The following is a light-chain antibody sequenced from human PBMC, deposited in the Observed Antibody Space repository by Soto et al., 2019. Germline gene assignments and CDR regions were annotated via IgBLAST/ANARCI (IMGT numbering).Light chain of an antibody. V-gene: IGKV3-20*01. CDR3: QQYGSSPRIT. J-gene: IGKJ5*01. CDR2: GAS. CDR1: QNIGTN. Sequence: EIVMTQSPATPSVSPGARATLSCRASQNIGTNLAWYQHKPGQPPRLLIYGASSRATGIPDRFSGSGSGTDFTLTISRLEPEDFAVYYCQQYGSSPRITFGQGTRLEIK.